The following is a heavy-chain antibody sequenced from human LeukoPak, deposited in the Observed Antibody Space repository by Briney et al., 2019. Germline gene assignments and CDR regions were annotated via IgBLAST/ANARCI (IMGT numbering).Heavy chain of an antibody. CDR3: ARDLYDIKNV. CDR1: GFTFSSYS. D-gene: IGHD3-9*01. Sequence: GGSLRLSCAASGFTFSSYSMNWVRQAPGKGLKWISSISSSSSYIYYADSVKGRFTISRDNAKNSLYLQMSSLRAEDTAVYYCARDLYDIKNVWGQGTTVTVSS. CDR2: ISSSSSYI. V-gene: IGHV3-21*01. J-gene: IGHJ6*02.